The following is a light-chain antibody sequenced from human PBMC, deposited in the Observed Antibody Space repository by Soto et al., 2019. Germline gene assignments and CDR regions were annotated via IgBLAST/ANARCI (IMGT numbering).Light chain of an antibody. CDR3: QHYGSSPWA. CDR2: GAS. CDR1: QIFTNF. Sequence: EIVLTQSPGTLSLSPGESASLSCRASQIFTNFLAWYQQKPGQAPSLLIYGASNRATGIPDRFTGSGSGTDFTLTISRVEPEDFAVYYCQHYGSSPWAFGQGTKVEIK. V-gene: IGKV3-20*01. J-gene: IGKJ1*01.